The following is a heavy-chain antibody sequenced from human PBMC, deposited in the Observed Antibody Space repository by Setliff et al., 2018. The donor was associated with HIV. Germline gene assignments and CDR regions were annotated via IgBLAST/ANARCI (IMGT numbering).Heavy chain of an antibody. CDR3: AASTEMVTFGYSYYYMDV. CDR2: VDPEDGEP. J-gene: IGHJ6*03. D-gene: IGHD3-16*01. V-gene: IGHV1-69-2*01. Sequence: ASVKVSCKVSGNTFTDHYIHWVQQAPGKGLEWMGLVDPEDGEPMYAEKFQGRVTITADESTSTVYMEMSSLRSEDTAVYYCAASTEMVTFGYSYYYMDVWGKGTTVTVSS. CDR1: GNTFTDHY.